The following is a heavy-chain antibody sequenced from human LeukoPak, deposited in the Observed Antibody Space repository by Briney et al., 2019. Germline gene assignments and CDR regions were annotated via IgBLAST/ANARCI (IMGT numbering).Heavy chain of an antibody. D-gene: IGHD6-19*01. CDR3: ASTRPFGGWYNPAY. CDR1: GGSISSGSYY. CDR2: IYTSGST. Sequence: PSETLSLTCTVSGGSISSGSYYWSWIRQPAGKGLEWIGRIYTSGSTNYNPSLKSRVTISVDTSKNQFSLKLSSVTAADTAVYYCASTRPFGGWYNPAYWGQGTLVTVSS. V-gene: IGHV4-61*02. J-gene: IGHJ4*02.